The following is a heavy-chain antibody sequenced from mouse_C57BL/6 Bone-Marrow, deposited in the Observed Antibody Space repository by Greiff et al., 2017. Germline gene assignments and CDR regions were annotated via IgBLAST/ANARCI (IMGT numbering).Heavy chain of an antibody. J-gene: IGHJ2*01. CDR1: GYTFTSYW. Sequence: QVQLQQPGAELVMPGASVKLSCKASGYTFTSYWMHWVKQRPGQGLEWIGEIDPSDSYTNYNQKFKGKSTLTVAKSSSTAYMQLSSLTSEDSAVYYCARSRAITTVVAPDYWGQGTTLTVSS. D-gene: IGHD1-1*01. V-gene: IGHV1-69*01. CDR2: IDPSDSYT. CDR3: ARSRAITTVVAPDY.